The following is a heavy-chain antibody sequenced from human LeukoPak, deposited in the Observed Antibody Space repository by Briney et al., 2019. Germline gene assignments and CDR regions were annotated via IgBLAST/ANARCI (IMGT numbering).Heavy chain of an antibody. CDR2: ISGSWSTI. D-gene: IGHD4-23*01. CDR3: ARRGGGISGMDV. V-gene: IGHV3-48*03. J-gene: IGHJ6*04. CDR1: GFTFSDYE. Sequence: PGGSLRLSCTASGFTFSDYEVNWIRRAPGKGLEGVSYISGSWSTIYYPDSVKGRFTISRDNAKNSLYLQMNSLSVEDTAVYHCARRGGGISGMDVWGKGTTVTVSS.